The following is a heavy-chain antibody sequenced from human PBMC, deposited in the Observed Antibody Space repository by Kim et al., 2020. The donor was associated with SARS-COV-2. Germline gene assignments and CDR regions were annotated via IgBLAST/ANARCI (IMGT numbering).Heavy chain of an antibody. CDR3: ARPYSSSWYGWFDP. V-gene: IGHV4-39*01. D-gene: IGHD6-13*01. CDR2: IYYSGST. Sequence: SETLSLTCTVSGGSISSSSYYWGWIRQPPGKGLEWIGSIYYSGSTYYNPSLKSRVTISVDTSKNQFSLKLSSVTAADTDVYYCARPYSSSWYGWFDPGGQGTLVTVSS. J-gene: IGHJ5*02. CDR1: GGSISSSSYY.